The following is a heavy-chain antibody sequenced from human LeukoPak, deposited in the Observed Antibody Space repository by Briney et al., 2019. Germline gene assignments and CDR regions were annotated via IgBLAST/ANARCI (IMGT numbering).Heavy chain of an antibody. Sequence: GGSLRLSCAASGFTFSSYSMNWVRQAPGKGLEWVSYISSSSSTIYYADSVKGRFTISRDNAKNSLYLQMNSLRAEDTAVYYCARDPYYYGSGSSNRFDPWGQGTLVTVSS. CDR2: ISSSSSTI. D-gene: IGHD3-10*01. CDR3: ARDPYYYGSGSSNRFDP. V-gene: IGHV3-48*04. J-gene: IGHJ5*02. CDR1: GFTFSSYS.